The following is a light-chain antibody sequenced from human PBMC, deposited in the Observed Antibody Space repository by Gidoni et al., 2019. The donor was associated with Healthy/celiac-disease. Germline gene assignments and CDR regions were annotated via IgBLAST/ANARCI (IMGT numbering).Light chain of an antibody. Sequence: SYELTQPTQVSVSPGQTAMITCSGDALPKQYTYWYQQKPVQAPVLVIYKDRERPSGIPERFSGSSSGTTVTLTISGVQAEDVADYYCQSADSSCTYPVVFGGGTKLTVL. J-gene: IGLJ2*01. V-gene: IGLV3-25*03. CDR3: QSADSSCTYPVV. CDR2: KDR. CDR1: ALPKQY.